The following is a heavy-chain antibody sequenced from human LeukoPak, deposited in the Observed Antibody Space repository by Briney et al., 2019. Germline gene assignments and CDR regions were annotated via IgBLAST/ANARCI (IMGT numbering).Heavy chain of an antibody. Sequence: ASVKVSCKASGYTFTGYYMHWVRLAPGQGLEWMGWINPNSGGTNYAQKFQGRVTMTRDTSISTAYMELSRLRSDDTAVYYCARVTDDYGDYVTFDYWGQGTLVTVSS. CDR1: GYTFTGYY. D-gene: IGHD4-17*01. CDR3: ARVTDDYGDYVTFDY. J-gene: IGHJ4*02. V-gene: IGHV1-2*02. CDR2: INPNSGGT.